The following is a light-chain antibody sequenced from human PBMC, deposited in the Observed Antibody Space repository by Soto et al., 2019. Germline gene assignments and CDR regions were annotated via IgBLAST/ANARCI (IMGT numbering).Light chain of an antibody. J-gene: IGKJ1*01. CDR3: QAYNYYPSS. CDR2: NES. Sequence: DIQMTQSPFTLSSSVGDRVTSTCRARQSISSWLAWYQQKPGKAPQLLIYNESTLESGVPSTFGGCGSLTDFNLGISALQPDDFVPSYCQAYNYYPSSFGKGTKV. CDR1: QSISSW. V-gene: IGKV1-5*03.